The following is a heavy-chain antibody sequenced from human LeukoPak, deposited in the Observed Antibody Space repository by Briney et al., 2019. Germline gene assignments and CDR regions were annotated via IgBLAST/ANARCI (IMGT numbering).Heavy chain of an antibody. CDR1: GFTFRDYY. CDR3: ARDLLPRYSSGWN. D-gene: IGHD6-19*01. CDR2: ISSSSSYT. Sequence: KPGGSLRLSCAVSGFTFRDYYMTWIRQAPGKGLEWVSHISSSSSYTNYVDSVKGRFTVSRDNAKNSLYLQMNSLRAEDTAVYYCARDLLPRYSSGWNWGQGTLVTVSS. V-gene: IGHV3-11*06. J-gene: IGHJ4*02.